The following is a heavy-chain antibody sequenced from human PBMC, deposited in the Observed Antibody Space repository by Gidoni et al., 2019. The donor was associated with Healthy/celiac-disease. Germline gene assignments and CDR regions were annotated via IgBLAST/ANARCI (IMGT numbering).Heavy chain of an antibody. D-gene: IGHD1-26*01. CDR3: ARREGASSFDY. V-gene: IGHV4-39*01. CDR2: IYYSGST. CDR1: GGSISSSSYY. Sequence: QLQLQESGPGLVKPSETLSLTCTVSGGSISSSSYYWGWIRQPPGKGLEWIGNIYYSGSTYYNPSLKSRVTISVDTSKNQFSLKLSSVTAADTAVYYCARREGASSFDYWGQGTLVTVSS. J-gene: IGHJ4*02.